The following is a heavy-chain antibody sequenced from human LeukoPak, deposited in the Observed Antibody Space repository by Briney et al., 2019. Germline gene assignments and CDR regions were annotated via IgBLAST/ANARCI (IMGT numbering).Heavy chain of an antibody. CDR3: VRCRGTTVLTRFDN. V-gene: IGHV4-4*07. J-gene: IGHJ4*02. Sequence: SETLSLTCTVSGGSISNYYWSWIRQPAGKGLEWIGRIYSSGSTNYNPFLKSRVTMSVDTSKNQFSVNLTSVTAADTAVYYCVRCRGTTVLTRFDNWGQGTLVTVSS. CDR2: IYSSGST. D-gene: IGHD4/OR15-4a*01. CDR1: GGSISNYY.